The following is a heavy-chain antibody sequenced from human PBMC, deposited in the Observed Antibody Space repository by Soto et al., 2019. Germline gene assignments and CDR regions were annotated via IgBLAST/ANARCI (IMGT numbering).Heavy chain of an antibody. CDR1: GYTFTAYY. CDR3: ARGPYKNWFAP. V-gene: IGHV1-2*02. D-gene: IGHD1-1*01. CDR2: INPDTGDT. Sequence: QVQVVQSGAEVKKPGASVKVSCKTSGYTFTAYYIHWVRQAPGQGLEWMGWINPDTGDTRSVRKFQGRVTMTRDTSITTVYMVLSSLTTDDTAVYYCARGPYKNWFAPWGQGTLVTVSS. J-gene: IGHJ5*02.